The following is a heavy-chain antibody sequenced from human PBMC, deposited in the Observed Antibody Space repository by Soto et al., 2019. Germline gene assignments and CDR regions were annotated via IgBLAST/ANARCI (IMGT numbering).Heavy chain of an antibody. CDR1: GGSISSYY. J-gene: IGHJ3*02. Sequence: PSETLSLTCTVSGGSISSYYWSWIRQPPGKGLEWIGYMYYSGSTNYNPSLKSRVTISADTSKNQFSLKLSTVTAADTAVYYCASWVLGERGAFDIWGQGTMVTVSS. V-gene: IGHV4-59*12. CDR3: ASWVLGERGAFDI. D-gene: IGHD3-16*01. CDR2: MYYSGST.